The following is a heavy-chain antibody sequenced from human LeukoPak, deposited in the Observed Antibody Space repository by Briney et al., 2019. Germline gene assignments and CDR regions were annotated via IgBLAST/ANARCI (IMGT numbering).Heavy chain of an antibody. CDR3: AKGSVHPSIVVVPAAKYYFDY. CDR1: GFTFSSYA. D-gene: IGHD2-2*01. CDR2: ISGSGGST. Sequence: GGSLRLSCAASGFTFSSYAMSSVRQAPGKGLEWVSAISGSGGSTYYADSVKGRFTISRDNSKNTLYLQMNSLRAEDTAVYYCAKGSVHPSIVVVPAAKYYFDYWGQGTLVTVSS. V-gene: IGHV3-23*01. J-gene: IGHJ4*02.